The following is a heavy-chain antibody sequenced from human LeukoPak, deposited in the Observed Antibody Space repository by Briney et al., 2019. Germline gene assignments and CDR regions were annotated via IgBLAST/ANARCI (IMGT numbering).Heavy chain of an antibody. V-gene: IGHV1-8*03. J-gene: IGHJ3*02. D-gene: IGHD3-3*01. Sequence: ASVKVSCKASGYTFTSYDINWVRQATGQGLEWMGWMNPNSGNTGYAQKFQGRVTITSNTSISTAYMELSSLRPEDTAVYYCARNFRFLDPPSDAFDIWGQGTMVTVSS. CDR2: MNPNSGNT. CDR3: ARNFRFLDPPSDAFDI. CDR1: GYTFTSYD.